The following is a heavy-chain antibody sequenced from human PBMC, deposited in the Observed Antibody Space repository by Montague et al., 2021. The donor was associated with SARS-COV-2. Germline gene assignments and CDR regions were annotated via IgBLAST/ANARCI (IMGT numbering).Heavy chain of an antibody. V-gene: IGHV3-21*01. D-gene: IGHD3-9*01. CDR1: GFTFSSYS. CDR2: ISSSSSYI. J-gene: IGHJ5*02. Sequence: SLRLSCAASGFTFSSYSMNWVRQAPGKGLEWVSSISSSSSYIYYADSVKGRFTISRDNAKNLLYLQMNSLRAEDTAVYYCSRDYHYDILTGYYSSWGQGTLVTVSS. CDR3: SRDYHYDILTGYYSS.